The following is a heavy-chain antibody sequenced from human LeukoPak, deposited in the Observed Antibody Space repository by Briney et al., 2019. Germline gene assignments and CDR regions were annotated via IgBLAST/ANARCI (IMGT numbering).Heavy chain of an antibody. V-gene: IGHV1-69*05. J-gene: IGHJ4*02. D-gene: IGHD1-26*01. Sequence: GASVKVSCKASGYTFTSYGISWVRQAPGQGLEWMGRIIPIFGTANYAQKFQGRVTITTDESTSTAYMELSSLRSEDTAVYYCARYIVGAYFDYWGQGTLVTVSS. CDR2: IIPIFGTA. CDR3: ARYIVGAYFDY. CDR1: GYTFTSYG.